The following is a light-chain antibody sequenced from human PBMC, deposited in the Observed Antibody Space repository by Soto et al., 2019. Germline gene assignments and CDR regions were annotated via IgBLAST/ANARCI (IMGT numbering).Light chain of an antibody. CDR2: DVS. CDR1: QSVSDW. CDR3: QLYGRYPLT. Sequence: DIQMTQSPSTLSASVGDRITITCRASQSVSDWVAWYQQRPGKAPKVLIYDVSTLESGVPSRFSGSGYGTEFTLTISSLQPDDFATYYCQLYGRYPLTFGGGTKVEIK. V-gene: IGKV1-5*01. J-gene: IGKJ4*01.